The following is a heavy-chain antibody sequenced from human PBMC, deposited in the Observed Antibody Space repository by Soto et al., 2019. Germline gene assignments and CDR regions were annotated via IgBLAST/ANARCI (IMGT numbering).Heavy chain of an antibody. Sequence: QVQLQQWGAGLLKPSETLSLTCAVYGGSFSGYYWSWIRQPPGKGLEWIGEINHSGSTNYNPSLKRRVTISVDTSKNQFSLKLSSVTAADTAVYYCARGLPVNRLKLVEMATIPYYFDYWGQGTLVTVSS. CDR3: ARGLPVNRLKLVEMATIPYYFDY. CDR1: GGSFSGYY. V-gene: IGHV4-34*01. J-gene: IGHJ4*02. D-gene: IGHD5-12*01. CDR2: INHSGST.